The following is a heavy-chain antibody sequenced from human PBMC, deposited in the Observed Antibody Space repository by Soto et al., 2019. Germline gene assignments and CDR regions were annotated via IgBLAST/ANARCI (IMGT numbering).Heavy chain of an antibody. CDR3: ARAAIPSSRHSPHLA. V-gene: IGHV1-18*01. CDR1: GYTFTSYG. Sequence: VASVKVSCKASGYTFTSYGISWVRQAPGQGLEWMGWISAYNGNTNYAQKLQGRVTMTTDTSTSTAYMELRSLRSDDTAVYYCARAAIPSSRHSPHLAWGQGTLLTLFS. J-gene: IGHJ5*02. CDR2: ISAYNGNT. D-gene: IGHD3-22*01.